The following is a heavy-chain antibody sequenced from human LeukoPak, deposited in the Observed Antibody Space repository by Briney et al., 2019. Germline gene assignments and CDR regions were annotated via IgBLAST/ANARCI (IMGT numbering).Heavy chain of an antibody. CDR1: GFTFSSYA. D-gene: IGHD6-13*01. CDR2: ISGSGGST. CDR3: AKGSERQRGIAARYDY. J-gene: IGHJ4*02. V-gene: IGHV3-23*01. Sequence: GGSLRLSCAASGFTFSSYAMSWVRQAPGKGLEWVSAISGSGGSTYYADSVKGRFTISRDNSKNTLYLQMNSLRAEDTAVYYCAKGSERQRGIAARYDYWGQGTLVTVSS.